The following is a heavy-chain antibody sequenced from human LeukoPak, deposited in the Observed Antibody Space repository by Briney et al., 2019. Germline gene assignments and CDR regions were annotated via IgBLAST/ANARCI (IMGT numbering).Heavy chain of an antibody. CDR1: GFTFSSYA. D-gene: IGHD2-21*01. J-gene: IGHJ4*02. CDR3: VTDLVIKGYFDY. CDR2: ISYDGSNK. Sequence: GESLRLSCAASGFTFSSYAMHWVRQAPGKGLEWVAVISYDGSNKYYADSVKGRFTISRDNSKNTLYLQMNSLKTEDTAVYYCVTDLVIKGYFDYWGQGALVTVSS. V-gene: IGHV3-30-3*01.